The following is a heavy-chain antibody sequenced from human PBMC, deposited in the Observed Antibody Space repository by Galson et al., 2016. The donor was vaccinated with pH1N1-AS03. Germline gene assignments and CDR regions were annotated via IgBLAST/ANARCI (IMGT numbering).Heavy chain of an antibody. CDR1: GFTFSGYR. V-gene: IGHV3-21*01. Sequence: SLRLSCAASGFTFSGYRMNWVRQAPGKGLEWVSTISRGGDDIYSSDSLKGRFTISGDNAKNSLYLQMNSLRAEDTAVYYCARDRPRYCSGTSCYVRYFDYWGQGTLVTVSS. D-gene: IGHD2-2*01. J-gene: IGHJ4*02. CDR2: ISRGGDDI. CDR3: ARDRPRYCSGTSCYVRYFDY.